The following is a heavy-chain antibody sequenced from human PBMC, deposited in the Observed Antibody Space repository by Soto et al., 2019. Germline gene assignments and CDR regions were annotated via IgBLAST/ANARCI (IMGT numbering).Heavy chain of an antibody. D-gene: IGHD3-10*01. CDR1: GGSISSGGYC. V-gene: IGHV4-31*03. J-gene: IGHJ6*02. CDR2: IYYSGST. Sequence: QVQLQESGPGLVQPSQTLSLTCTVSGGSISSGGYCWTWIRQHPGKGLEWIGYIYYSGSTYYNPSRKSRVTIPMDTSKSQFALKLSSVTAADTAGYYGASDRVPHGMDVWGQGTTVTVSS. CDR3: ASDRVPHGMDV.